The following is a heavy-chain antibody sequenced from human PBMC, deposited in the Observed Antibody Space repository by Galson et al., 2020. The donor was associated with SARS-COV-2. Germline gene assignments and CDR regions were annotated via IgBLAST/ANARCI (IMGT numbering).Heavy chain of an antibody. CDR2: ISSSSSYI. D-gene: IGHD3-10*01. J-gene: IGHJ4*02. CDR1: GFTFSSYS. Sequence: GGSLRLSCAASGFTFSSYSMNWVRQAPGKGLEWVSSISSSSSYIYYADSVKGRFTISRDNAKNSLYLQMNSLRAEDTDVYYCASPSVGTGGAIDYWGQGTLVTVSS. CDR3: ASPSVGTGGAIDY. V-gene: IGHV3-21*01.